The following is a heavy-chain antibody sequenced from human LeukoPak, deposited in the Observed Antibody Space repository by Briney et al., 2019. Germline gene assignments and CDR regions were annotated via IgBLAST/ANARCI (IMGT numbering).Heavy chain of an antibody. V-gene: IGHV4-59*11. CDR2: VYNTGTT. J-gene: IGHJ4*02. CDR3: AEGGTWVGATTLFDF. Sequence: SETLSLTCTVSGASLSSHYWSWIRQPPGKGLEWVGYVYNTGTTDYNPSLRSRVSMSIDTSKSQFSLRLSSVAAADTAVYYCAEGGTWVGATTLFDFWGQGTLVTVSS. CDR1: GASLSSHY. D-gene: IGHD1-26*01.